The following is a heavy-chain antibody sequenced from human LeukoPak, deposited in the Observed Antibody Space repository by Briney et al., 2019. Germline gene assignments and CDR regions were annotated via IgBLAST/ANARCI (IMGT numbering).Heavy chain of an antibody. CDR1: GYTFTSYD. CDR2: MNPNSGNT. J-gene: IGHJ3*02. D-gene: IGHD6-19*01. CDR3: ARSSGWSMGPLGAFDI. Sequence: ASAKVSCKASGYTFTSYDINWVRQATGQGLEWMGWMNPNSGNTGYAQKFQGRVTITRNTSISTAYMELSSLRSEDTAVYYCARSSGWSMGPLGAFDIWGQGTMVTVSS. V-gene: IGHV1-8*03.